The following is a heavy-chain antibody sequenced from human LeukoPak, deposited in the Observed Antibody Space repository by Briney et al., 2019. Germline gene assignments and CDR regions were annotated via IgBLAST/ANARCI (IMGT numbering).Heavy chain of an antibody. J-gene: IGHJ6*02. Sequence: AGSLRLSCAASGFTFSSHAMSWVRQAPGKGLEWVSAISGGGGSTYYADSVKGRFTISRDNSKNTLYLQMNSLRAEDTAVYYCEKRQQLVRTYDGGMVVWGEGTTVTVSS. V-gene: IGHV3-23*01. CDR2: ISGGGGST. CDR1: GFTFSSHA. D-gene: IGHD6-13*01. CDR3: EKRQQLVRTYDGGMVV.